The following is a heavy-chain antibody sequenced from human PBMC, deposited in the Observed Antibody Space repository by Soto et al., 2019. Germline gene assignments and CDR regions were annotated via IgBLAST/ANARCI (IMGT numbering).Heavy chain of an antibody. CDR1: GFTFSDYY. CDR3: ARTPYSSSWSAY. J-gene: IGHJ4*02. Sequence: QVQLVESGGGLVKPGGSLRLSCAASGFTFSDYYMSWIRQAPGKGLEWVSYISRGGSTIYYADSVKGRFTISRDNAKNSLYLQMNSLRAEDTDVYYCARTPYSSSWSAYWGQGNLVTVSS. CDR2: ISRGGSTI. V-gene: IGHV3-11*01. D-gene: IGHD6-13*01.